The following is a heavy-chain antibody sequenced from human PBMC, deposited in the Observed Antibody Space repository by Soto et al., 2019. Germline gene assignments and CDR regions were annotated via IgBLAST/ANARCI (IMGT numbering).Heavy chain of an antibody. J-gene: IGHJ4*02. CDR2: INPGGGHT. Sequence: QVQLMQSGAEVKKPGASVKVSCKASGNTFTNYYIHWVRQAPGQGLEWMGTINPGGGHTTYAQKFLGRVTMTRDTSTSTLYMELTSLRSEDTAVYYCARGGHVVVVTAAFDYWGQGTLVTVSS. D-gene: IGHD2-21*02. CDR3: ARGGHVVVVTAAFDY. CDR1: GNTFTNYY. V-gene: IGHV1-46*01.